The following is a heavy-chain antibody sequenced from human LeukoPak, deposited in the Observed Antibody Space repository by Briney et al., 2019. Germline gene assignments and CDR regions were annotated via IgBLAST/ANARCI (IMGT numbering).Heavy chain of an antibody. CDR1: GGSISSGGYY. CDR3: ARFTGSAARFDY. J-gene: IGHJ4*02. Sequence: SQTLSLTCTVSGGSISSGGYYWSWIRQHPGKGLEWIGYIYYSGSTNYNPSLKSRVTISVDTSKNQFSLKLSSVTAADTAVYYCARFTGSAARFDYWGQGTLVTVSS. V-gene: IGHV4-61*08. D-gene: IGHD3-10*01. CDR2: IYYSGST.